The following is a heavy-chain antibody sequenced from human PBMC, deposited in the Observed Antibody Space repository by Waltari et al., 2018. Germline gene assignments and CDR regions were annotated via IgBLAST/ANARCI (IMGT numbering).Heavy chain of an antibody. V-gene: IGHV4-4*09. J-gene: IGHJ4*02. CDR1: GGSISSYY. CDR3: ARGVGTIFGVVITPPYYFDY. Sequence: QVQLQESGPGLVKPSETLSLTCTVSGGSISSYYWSWLRQPPGKGLEWLGYIYTCGSTNYNPSLKSRVTISVDTSKNQFSLKLSSVTAADTAVYYCARGVGTIFGVVITPPYYFDYWGQGTLVTVSS. D-gene: IGHD3-3*01. CDR2: IYTCGST.